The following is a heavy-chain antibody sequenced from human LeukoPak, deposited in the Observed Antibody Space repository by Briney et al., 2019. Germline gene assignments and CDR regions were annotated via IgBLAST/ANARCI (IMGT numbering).Heavy chain of an antibody. J-gene: IGHJ4*02. V-gene: IGHV1-2*06. CDR3: AREYCSGGICYAYFDC. Sequence: ASVMVSCKASGYTFTAYYMHWVRQAPGQGLEWMGRINPNSGDTSYAQKFQGRVTMTRDTSISTAYMELSRLRSDDTAVYYCAREYCSGGICYAYFDCWGQGTLVTVSS. CDR2: INPNSGDT. CDR1: GYTFTAYY. D-gene: IGHD2-15*01.